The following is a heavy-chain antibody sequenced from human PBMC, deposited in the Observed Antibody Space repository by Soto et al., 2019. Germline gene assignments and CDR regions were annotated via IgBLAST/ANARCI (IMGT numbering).Heavy chain of an antibody. CDR3: ARDDITSCGVGRTTRYYYYGMDV. Sequence: QVQLVESGGGVVQPGRSLRLSCAASGFTFSSYAMHWVRQAPGKGLEWVAVISYDGSNNYYADSVKGRFTISRDNSKNPLYRPMNSLRAEYTAVYFCARDDITSCGVGRTTRYYYYGMDVWGQGTTVTVSS. CDR2: ISYDGSNN. D-gene: IGHD3-3*01. CDR1: GFTFSSYA. V-gene: IGHV3-30-3*01. J-gene: IGHJ6*02.